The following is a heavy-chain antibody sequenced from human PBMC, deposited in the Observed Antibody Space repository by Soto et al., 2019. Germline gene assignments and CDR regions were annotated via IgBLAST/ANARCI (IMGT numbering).Heavy chain of an antibody. CDR3: ARDLHYYDSSGYPRVEAFDI. D-gene: IGHD3-22*01. CDR1: GGSISRYY. V-gene: IGHV4-59*01. J-gene: IGHJ3*02. Sequence: QVQLQESGPGLVRPSEILSLTCTVSGGSISRYYWSWIRQPPGKGLEWIGCIYYSGSTNYSPSLKSRVTISVYTSKNQFSLKLSSVTAADTAVYYCARDLHYYDSSGYPRVEAFDIWGQGTMLTVSS. CDR2: IYYSGST.